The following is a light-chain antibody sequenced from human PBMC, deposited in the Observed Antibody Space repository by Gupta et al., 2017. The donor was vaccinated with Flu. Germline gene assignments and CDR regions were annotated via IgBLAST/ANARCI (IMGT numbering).Light chain of an antibody. J-gene: IGLJ1*01. Sequence: SSSNIGNNYVSWYQQFPGTVPKLLIYEDYKRHPGIPDRFSASKSGTSATLGIAGLQTGDEADYYCGSWDNGLGVFVFGTGTMVTV. V-gene: IGLV1-51*01. CDR1: SSNIGNNY. CDR3: GSWDNGLGVFV. CDR2: EDY.